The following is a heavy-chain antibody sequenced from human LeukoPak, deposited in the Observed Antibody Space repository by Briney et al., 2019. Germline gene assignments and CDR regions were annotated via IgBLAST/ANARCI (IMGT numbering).Heavy chain of an antibody. CDR3: ASGVVAKSGDYYGMDV. Sequence: SVKASCKAAAGTSSSYAISWVRQAPGQGLEWMGGIITIFGTANYAQKFQGRVTITADESTSTAYMGLSSLRSEDTAVYYCASGVVAKSGDYYGMDVWGQGTTVTVSS. D-gene: IGHD5-12*01. J-gene: IGHJ6*02. CDR2: IITIFGTA. V-gene: IGHV1-69*13. CDR1: AGTSSSYA.